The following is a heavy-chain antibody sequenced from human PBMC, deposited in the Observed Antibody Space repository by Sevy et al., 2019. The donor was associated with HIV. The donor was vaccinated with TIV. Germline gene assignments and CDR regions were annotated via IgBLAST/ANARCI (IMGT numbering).Heavy chain of an antibody. CDR1: EFTFSGYW. CDR2: IRQDGSEK. CDR3: VREYEGGTAAAGGAFDY. Sequence: LSLTCAASEFTFSGYWMNWVRQAPGKGLEWVANIRQDGSEKYYVDSVKGRFTISRDNAKNSLFLQMNSLRADDTAVYYCVREYEGGTAAAGGAFDYWGQGTLVTVSS. D-gene: IGHD6-13*01. J-gene: IGHJ4*02. V-gene: IGHV3-7*03.